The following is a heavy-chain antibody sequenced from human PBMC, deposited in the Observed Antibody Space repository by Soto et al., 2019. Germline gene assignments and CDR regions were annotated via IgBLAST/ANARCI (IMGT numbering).Heavy chain of an antibody. CDR2: IYYSGST. CDR1: GGSISSSSYY. J-gene: IGHJ4*02. CDR3: ARAGYSSSWYLDY. V-gene: IGHV4-39*01. D-gene: IGHD6-13*01. Sequence: SETLSLTCTVSGGSISSSSYYWGWIRQPPGKGLEWIGSIYYSGSTYYNPSLKSRVTISVDTSKNQFSLKLSSVTAADTAVYYCARAGYSSSWYLDYWSQGSLVTVSS.